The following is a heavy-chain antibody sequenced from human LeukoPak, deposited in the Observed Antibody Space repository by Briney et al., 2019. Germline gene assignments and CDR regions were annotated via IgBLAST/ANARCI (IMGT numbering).Heavy chain of an antibody. Sequence: GGSLRLSCVASGFTFSSYWMTWVRQPPGKGLEWVANIKQDGSEKYYLDSVKGRFTISRDNADNSLYLQMNSLRAVDTAVYYCRYGSGRYSFDYWGQGTLVTVSS. V-gene: IGHV3-7*02. J-gene: IGHJ4*02. CDR3: RYGSGRYSFDY. CDR1: GFTFSSYW. D-gene: IGHD3-10*01. CDR2: IKQDGSEK.